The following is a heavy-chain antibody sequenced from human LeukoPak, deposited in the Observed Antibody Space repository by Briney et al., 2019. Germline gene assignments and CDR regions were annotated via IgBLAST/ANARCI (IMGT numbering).Heavy chain of an antibody. D-gene: IGHD3-16*02. CDR2: ISGSGGST. Sequence: EGSLRLSCAASGFTFSSYAMSWVRQAPGKGLEWVSAISGSGGSTHYADSVKGRFTISRDNSKNTLYLQMNSLRAEDTAVYYCAKDGGITFGGVIVPGPFDYWGQGTLVTVSS. J-gene: IGHJ4*02. CDR1: GFTFSSYA. CDR3: AKDGGITFGGVIVPGPFDY. V-gene: IGHV3-23*01.